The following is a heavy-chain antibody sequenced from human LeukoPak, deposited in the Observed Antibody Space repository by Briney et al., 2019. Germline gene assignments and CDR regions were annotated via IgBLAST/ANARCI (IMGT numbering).Heavy chain of an antibody. CDR1: GGSISSGSYY. Sequence: SETLSLTCTVSGGSISSGSYYWSWVRQPAGKGLEWIGRIYTSGSTNYNPSLKSRVTISVDTSKNQFSLKLSSVTAADAAVYYRARXPPYSSGLLPDNYYYYYMDVWGKGTTVTVSS. V-gene: IGHV4-61*02. D-gene: IGHD3-22*01. CDR3: ARXPPYSSGLLPDNYYYYYMDV. CDR2: IYTSGST. J-gene: IGHJ6*03.